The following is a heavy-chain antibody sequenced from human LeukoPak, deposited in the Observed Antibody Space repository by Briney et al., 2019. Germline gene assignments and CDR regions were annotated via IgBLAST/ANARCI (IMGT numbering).Heavy chain of an antibody. D-gene: IGHD3-10*01. J-gene: IGHJ4*02. Sequence: TSETLSLTCTVSGSSISSYYWSWIRQPPGKGLEWIGYIYYSGSTNYNPSLKSRVTISVDTSKNQFSLKLSSVTAADTAVYYCASMDTMVRVCDYWGQGTLVTVSS. CDR3: ASMDTMVRVCDY. CDR1: GSSISSYY. CDR2: IYYSGST. V-gene: IGHV4-59*08.